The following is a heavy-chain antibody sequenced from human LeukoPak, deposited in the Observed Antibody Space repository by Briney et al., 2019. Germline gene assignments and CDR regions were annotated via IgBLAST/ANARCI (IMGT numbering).Heavy chain of an antibody. CDR3: ARVSGSYLDY. Sequence: SETLSLTCTVSGGSISSYYWSWIRHPPGRGLEWIGYIYYSGSTNYNPSLKSRVTISVDTSKNQFSLKLSSVTAADTAVYYCARVSGSYLDYWGQGTLVTVSS. CDR1: GGSISSYY. D-gene: IGHD1-26*01. J-gene: IGHJ4*02. CDR2: IYYSGST. V-gene: IGHV4-59*01.